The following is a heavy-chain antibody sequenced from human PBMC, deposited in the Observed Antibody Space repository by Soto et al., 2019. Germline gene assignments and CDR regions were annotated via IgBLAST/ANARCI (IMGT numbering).Heavy chain of an antibody. CDR3: ARGKGTIFGDVVINACEI. CDR1: GGTFNNYF. J-gene: IGHJ3*02. D-gene: IGHD3-3*02. Sequence: QVQLVQSGAEVKKPGSSVTVSCKASGGTFNNYFISWVRQAPGEGLEWMGGIIPVISTSNYAPEVQGRVSITADESTSTAYMELSSLRSEDTAVYYCARGKGTIFGDVVINACEIGGQGTMVTVSS. CDR2: IIPVISTS. V-gene: IGHV1-69*12.